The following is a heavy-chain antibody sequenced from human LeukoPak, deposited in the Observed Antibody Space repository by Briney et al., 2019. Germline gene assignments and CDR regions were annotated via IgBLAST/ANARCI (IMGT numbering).Heavy chain of an antibody. J-gene: IGHJ4*02. V-gene: IGHV1-18*01. Sequence: ASVKVSCKASGYTFTSYGISWVRQAPGQGLEWMGWISAYNGNTDYAQKLQGRVTMTTDTSTSTAYMELRSLRSDDTAVYYCARVGYYESSGYYEYWGQGTLVTVSS. CDR2: ISAYNGNT. CDR3: ARVGYYESSGYYEY. CDR1: GYTFTSYG. D-gene: IGHD3-22*01.